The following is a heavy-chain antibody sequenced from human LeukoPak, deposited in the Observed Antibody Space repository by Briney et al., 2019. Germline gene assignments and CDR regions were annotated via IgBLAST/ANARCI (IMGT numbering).Heavy chain of an antibody. CDR2: INHSGST. Sequence: PSETPSLTCAVYGGSFSGYYWSWIRQPPGKGLEWIGEINHSGSTNYNPSLKSRVTISVDTSKNQFSLKLSSVTAADTAVYYCARGGAAAGTRLPYYFDYWGQGTLVTVSS. J-gene: IGHJ4*02. D-gene: IGHD6-13*01. CDR3: ARGGAAAGTRLPYYFDY. V-gene: IGHV4-34*01. CDR1: GGSFSGYY.